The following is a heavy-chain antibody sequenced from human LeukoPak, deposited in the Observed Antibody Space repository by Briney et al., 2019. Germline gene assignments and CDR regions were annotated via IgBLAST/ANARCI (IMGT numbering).Heavy chain of an antibody. CDR1: GGTFSSYA. V-gene: IGHV1-46*01. CDR2: INPSGGST. J-gene: IGHJ5*02. D-gene: IGHD2-21*01. CDR3: ARESGLVTAPPKNWFDP. Sequence: ASVKVSCKASGGTFSSYAISWVRQAPGQGLEWMGIINPSGGSTSYAQKFQGRVTMTRDTSTSTVYMELSSLRSEDTAVYYCARESGLVTAPPKNWFDPWGQGTLVTVSS.